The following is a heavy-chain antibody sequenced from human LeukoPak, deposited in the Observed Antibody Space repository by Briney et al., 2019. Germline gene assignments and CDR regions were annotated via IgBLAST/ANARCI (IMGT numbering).Heavy chain of an antibody. V-gene: IGHV1-8*01. CDR2: ISTDTGNT. CDR3: ARGSRFDP. Sequence: DSVKVSCKASGSTFTIYEFNWVRQAPGQGLEWLGYISTDTGNTGYAQKFQGRVTMTRDTSISTTYMELSSLTSGDSAVYCCARGSRFDPWGEGTLVTVSP. J-gene: IGHJ5*02. CDR1: GSTFTIYE.